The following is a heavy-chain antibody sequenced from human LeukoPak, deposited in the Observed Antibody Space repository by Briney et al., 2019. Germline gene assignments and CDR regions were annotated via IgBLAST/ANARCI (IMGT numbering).Heavy chain of an antibody. CDR3: ARQGAGGRAFDI. Sequence: SETLSLTCTVSGGSISSSSYYWGWIRPPPGKGLEWIGSIYYSGNTYYNPSLQSRVTISVDTSKNQFSLKLSSVTAADTAVYNCARQGAGGRAFDIWGQGTMVTVSS. J-gene: IGHJ3*02. CDR1: GGSISSSSYY. V-gene: IGHV4-39*01. D-gene: IGHD1-26*01. CDR2: IYYSGNT.